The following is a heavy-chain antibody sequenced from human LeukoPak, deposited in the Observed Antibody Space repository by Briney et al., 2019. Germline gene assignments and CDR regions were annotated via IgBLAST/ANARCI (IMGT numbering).Heavy chain of an antibody. J-gene: IGHJ5*02. CDR1: GGTFSSYA. V-gene: IGHV1-69*06. CDR2: IIPIFGTA. D-gene: IGHD4-23*01. CDR3: ARAGGTVVTPNYNWFDP. Sequence: ASVKVSCKASGGTFSSYAISWVRQAPGQGLEWMGGIIPIFGTANYAQKFQGRVTITADKSTSTAYMELSSLRSEDTAVYYCARAGGTVVTPNYNWFDPWGQGTLVTVSS.